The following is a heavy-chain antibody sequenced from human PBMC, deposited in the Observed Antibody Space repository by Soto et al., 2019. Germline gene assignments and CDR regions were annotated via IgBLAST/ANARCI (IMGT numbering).Heavy chain of an antibody. CDR2: ISWNSGSI. CDR1: GFTFDDYA. J-gene: IGHJ6*02. CDR3: AKDYDSYYYYGMDG. Sequence: GGSLRLSCAASGFTFDDYAMHWVRQAPGKGLEWVSGISWNSGSIGYADSVKGRFTISRDNAKNSLYLQMNSLRAEDTALYYCAKDYDSYYYYGMDGWGQGTTVTVSS. D-gene: IGHD2-2*01. V-gene: IGHV3-9*01.